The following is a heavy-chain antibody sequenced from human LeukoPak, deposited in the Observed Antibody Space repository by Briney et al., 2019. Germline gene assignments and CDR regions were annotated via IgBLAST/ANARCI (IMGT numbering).Heavy chain of an antibody. CDR3: ARLPGPYYYYCMDV. CDR1: GFTVSSNY. Sequence: GGSLRLSCAASGFTVSSNYMSWVRQAPGKGLEWVSVIYSGGSTYYADSVKGRFTISRDNSKNTLYLQMNSLRAEDTAVYYCARLPGPYYYYCMDVWGKGTTVTVSS. V-gene: IGHV3-66*02. CDR2: IYSGGST. J-gene: IGHJ6*03.